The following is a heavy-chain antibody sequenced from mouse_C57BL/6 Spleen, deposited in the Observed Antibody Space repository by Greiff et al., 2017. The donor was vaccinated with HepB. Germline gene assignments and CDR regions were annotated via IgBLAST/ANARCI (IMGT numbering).Heavy chain of an antibody. J-gene: IGHJ3*01. CDR2: INPSTGGT. Sequence: EVQLQQSGPELVKPGASVKISCKASGYSFTGYYMNWVKQSPEKSLEWIGEINPSTGGTTYNQKFKAKATLTVDKSSSTAYMQLKSLTSEDSAVYYCARDYGPLAYWGQGTLVTVSA. CDR1: GYSFTGYY. CDR3: ARDYGPLAY. V-gene: IGHV1-42*01. D-gene: IGHD1-1*01.